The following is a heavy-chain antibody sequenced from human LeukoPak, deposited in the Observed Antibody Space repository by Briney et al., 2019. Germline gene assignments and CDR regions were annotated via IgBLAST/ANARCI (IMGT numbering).Heavy chain of an antibody. CDR1: GFTFNNYW. V-gene: IGHV3-7*05. CDR3: ARGYMTADY. J-gene: IGHJ4*02. CDR2: IKQDGSDK. D-gene: IGHD2-2*02. Sequence: GGSLRLSCVASGFTFNNYWLSWVCQAPGTGLEWVNSIKQDGSDKYYVDSVRGRFTISRDNAKNSLYLQMISLRAGDTAVYYCARGYMTADYWGQGALVTVSS.